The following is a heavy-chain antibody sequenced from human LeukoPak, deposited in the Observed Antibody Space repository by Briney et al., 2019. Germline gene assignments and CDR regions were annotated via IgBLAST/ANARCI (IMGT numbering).Heavy chain of an antibody. Sequence: ASVKVSCKASGYTFTGNYMHWVRQAPGQGLEWMGWINPNSGGTNYAQKFQGRVTMTRDTSISTAYMELSRPRSDDTAVYYCARSRIELVWFDPWGQGTLVTVSS. J-gene: IGHJ5*02. V-gene: IGHV1-2*02. CDR1: GYTFTGNY. D-gene: IGHD5-12*01. CDR2: INPNSGGT. CDR3: ARSRIELVWFDP.